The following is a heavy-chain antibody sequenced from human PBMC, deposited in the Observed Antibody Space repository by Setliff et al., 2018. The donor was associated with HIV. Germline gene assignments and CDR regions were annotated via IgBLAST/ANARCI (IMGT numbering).Heavy chain of an antibody. J-gene: IGHJ6*02. V-gene: IGHV1-69*13. Sequence: AASVKVSCKASGGTFSSYAISWVRQAPGQGLEWMGGIILLFGTPNYAQKFQGRVTITADESTSTAYMELSSLRSEDTAVYYCARDLYYYDSSGYYPGNCYGMDVWGQGTTVTVSS. D-gene: IGHD3-22*01. CDR2: IILLFGTP. CDR3: ARDLYYYDSSGYYPGNCYGMDV. CDR1: GGTFSSYA.